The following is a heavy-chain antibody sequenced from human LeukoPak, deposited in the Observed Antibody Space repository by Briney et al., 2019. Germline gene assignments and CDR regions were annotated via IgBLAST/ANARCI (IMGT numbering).Heavy chain of an antibody. CDR3: ARARQVVRYGMDV. J-gene: IGHJ6*02. D-gene: IGHD2-15*01. V-gene: IGHV4-31*03. Sequence: SETLSLTCSVSGGSISSAGNYWTWLRHYPGKGLEWIGYIYYSGSTYYNPSLESRVTISVDTSKSLFSLKLNSVTAADTAVYYCARARQVVRYGMDVWGQGTTVTVSS. CDR2: IYYSGST. CDR1: GGSISSAGNY.